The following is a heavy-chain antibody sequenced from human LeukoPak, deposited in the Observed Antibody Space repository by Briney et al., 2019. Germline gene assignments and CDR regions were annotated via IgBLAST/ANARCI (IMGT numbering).Heavy chain of an antibody. D-gene: IGHD2-8*02. CDR3: ARSTEDMDS. V-gene: IGHV6-1*01. J-gene: IGHJ4*02. Sequence: SQTLSLTCAISGDSVSSNNAAWNWIRQSPSRGLEWLGRTYYRSKWSYNYALSVQSRISIKSDTYKNQFSLQLKSVTPEDTAVYYCARSTEDMDSWGQGTLVTVSS. CDR1: GDSVSSNNAA. CDR2: TYYRSKWSY.